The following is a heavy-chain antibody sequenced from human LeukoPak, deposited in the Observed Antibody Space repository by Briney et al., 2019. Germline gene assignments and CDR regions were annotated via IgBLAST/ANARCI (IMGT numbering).Heavy chain of an antibody. CDR3: ARDWAAGSNWFDP. J-gene: IGHJ5*02. V-gene: IGHV3-30*04. Sequence: GRSLRLSCAASGFTFSSYAMHWVRQAPGKGLEWVAVISYDGSNKYYADSVKGRFTSSRDNSKNTLYLQMNSLRAEDTAVYYCARDWAAGSNWFDPWGQGTLVTVSS. CDR2: ISYDGSNK. CDR1: GFTFSSYA. D-gene: IGHD6-13*01.